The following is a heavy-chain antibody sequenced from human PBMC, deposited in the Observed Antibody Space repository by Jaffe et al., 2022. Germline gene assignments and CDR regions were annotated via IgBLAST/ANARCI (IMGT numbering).Heavy chain of an antibody. CDR2: ITSSGTTR. CDR3: ARPTLGY. D-gene: IGHD7-27*01. J-gene: IGHJ4*02. CDR1: GFTFSSYE. V-gene: IGHV3-48*03. Sequence: EVQLVESGGGLVQAGGSLRLSCVASGFTFSSYEINWVRQAPGKGLEWLAYITSSGTTRYYADSVKGRFTISRDNAKNSLYLQMNSLRAEDTAVYFCARPTLGYWGQGTLVTVSS.